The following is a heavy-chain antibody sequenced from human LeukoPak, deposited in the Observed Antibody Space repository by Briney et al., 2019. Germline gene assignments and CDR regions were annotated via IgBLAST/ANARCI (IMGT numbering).Heavy chain of an antibody. Sequence: PGGSLRLSCAASGFTFSSYAMSWVRQAPGKGLEWVSLISGSGGSTYYADSVKGRFTISRDSVKNSLYLQMNSLRDEDTAVYYCARAPLTTYYYDSSGYYPKYFQHWGQGTLVTVSS. J-gene: IGHJ1*01. CDR3: ARAPLTTYYYDSSGYYPKYFQH. D-gene: IGHD3-22*01. CDR1: GFTFSSYA. CDR2: ISGSGGST. V-gene: IGHV3-23*01.